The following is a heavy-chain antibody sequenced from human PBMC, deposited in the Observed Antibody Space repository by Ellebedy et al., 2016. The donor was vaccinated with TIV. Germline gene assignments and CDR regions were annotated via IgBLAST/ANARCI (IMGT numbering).Heavy chain of an antibody. V-gene: IGHV1-24*01. CDR3: ARDWMVRGVSSFYYGLDV. CDR2: IDPEDGET. J-gene: IGHJ6*02. D-gene: IGHD3-10*01. Sequence: ASVKVSXXVSGNTLTELPMHWVRQAPGKGLEWMGTIDPEDGETIYAQKFQGRVTMTTDTSTRTAYMELRTLTSDDTAVYYCARDWMVRGVSSFYYGLDVWGQGTTVTVSS. CDR1: GNTLTELP.